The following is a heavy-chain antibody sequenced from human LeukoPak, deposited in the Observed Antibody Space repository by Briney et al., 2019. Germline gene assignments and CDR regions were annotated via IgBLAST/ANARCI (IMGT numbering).Heavy chain of an antibody. CDR1: GGSIRSSYYY. Sequence: SETLSLTCTVSGGSIRSSYYYWSWIRQPPGKGLEWIGEINHSGSTNYNPSLKSRVTISVDTSKNQFSLKLSSVTAADTAVYYCARRNVGATTPWGQGTLVTVSS. V-gene: IGHV4-39*07. D-gene: IGHD1-26*01. CDR2: INHSGST. CDR3: ARRNVGATTP. J-gene: IGHJ5*02.